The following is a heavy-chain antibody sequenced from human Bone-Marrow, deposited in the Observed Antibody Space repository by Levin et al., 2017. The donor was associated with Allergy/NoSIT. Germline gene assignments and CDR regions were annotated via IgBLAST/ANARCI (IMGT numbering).Heavy chain of an antibody. J-gene: IGHJ6*02. CDR2: INSGVVT. D-gene: IGHD3-10*01. CDR3: TKALYSGSGDSGYYYGVDV. Sequence: GESLKISCVASGFTFTSHAMSWVRQAPGKGLEWVSSINSGVVTYYADSAKGRFTISRDTSKNTLYLQMNSLRVEDTAIYYCTKALYSGSGDSGYYYGVDVWGQGTTVTVSS. CDR1: GFTFTSHA. V-gene: IGHV3-23*01.